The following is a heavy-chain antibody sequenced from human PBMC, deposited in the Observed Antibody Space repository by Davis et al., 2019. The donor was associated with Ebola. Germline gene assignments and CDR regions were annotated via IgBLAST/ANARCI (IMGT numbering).Heavy chain of an antibody. CDR2: VSSGGST. CDR3: AKAGHCGNYCSFDS. J-gene: IGHJ4*02. CDR1: GFTFSNYA. Sequence: GESLKISCAASGFTFSNYAMNWVRQAPGKGLEWVSTVSSGGSTYYVGSVKGRFTISRDNSKNTLYLQMNSLRAEDTAVYYCAKAGHCGNYCSFDSWGQGTLVTVSS. V-gene: IGHV3-23*01. D-gene: IGHD1-26*01.